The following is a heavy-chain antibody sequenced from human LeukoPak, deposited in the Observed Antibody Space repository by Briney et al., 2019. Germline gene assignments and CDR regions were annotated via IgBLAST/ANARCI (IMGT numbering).Heavy chain of an antibody. D-gene: IGHD6-19*01. Sequence: QPGGSLRLSCAASGFTFSTYWMHWVRQAPGKGLVWVSVINSGGDDTRYADSVKGRFTISRDNAKNTLYLQMNSLRAEDTAVYYCARRIGYSSGHSAVYYFDYWGQGTLVTVSS. J-gene: IGHJ4*02. V-gene: IGHV3-74*01. CDR1: GFTFSTYW. CDR2: INSGGDDT. CDR3: ARRIGYSSGHSAVYYFDY.